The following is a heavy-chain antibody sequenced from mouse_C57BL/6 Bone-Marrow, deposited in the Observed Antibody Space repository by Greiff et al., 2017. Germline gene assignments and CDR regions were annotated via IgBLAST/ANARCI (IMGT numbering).Heavy chain of an antibody. V-gene: IGHV1-74*01. CDR1: GYTFTSYW. Sequence: QVQLQQPGAELVKPGASVKVSCKASGYTFTSYWMNWVQQRPGQGLEWIGRIYPSACGTNYNQQFKGKATLTVDKSSSTAYMQLSSLTSDDSAVYYCAIYPYYYGLWGTGTTVTVSS. J-gene: IGHJ1*03. CDR3: AIYPYYYGL. D-gene: IGHD6-5*01. CDR2: IYPSACGT.